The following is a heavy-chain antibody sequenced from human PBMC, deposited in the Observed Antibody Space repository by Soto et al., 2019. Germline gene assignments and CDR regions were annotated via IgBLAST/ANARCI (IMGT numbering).Heavy chain of an antibody. V-gene: IGHV3-30*18. Sequence: GGSLRLSCAASGFTFSSYGMRWVRQAPGKGLEWVAVITCNGGSTYYADSVKGRFTISRDNSKNTLYLQMNSLRAEDTAVYYCAKDVDYYGSSGYYALVYYYGMDVWGQGTTVTVSS. J-gene: IGHJ6*02. D-gene: IGHD3-22*01. CDR1: GFTFSSYG. CDR3: AKDVDYYGSSGYYALVYYYGMDV. CDR2: ITCNGGST.